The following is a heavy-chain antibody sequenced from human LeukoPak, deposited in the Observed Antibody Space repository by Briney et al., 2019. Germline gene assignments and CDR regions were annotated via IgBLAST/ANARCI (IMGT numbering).Heavy chain of an antibody. CDR2: IYHSGST. J-gene: IGHJ5*02. D-gene: IGHD6-13*01. V-gene: IGHV4-39*07. CDR3: AREGSSSWFDP. Sequence: SETLSLTCTVSGGSISSDTYYWGWIRQPPGKGLERIGEIYHSGSTNYNPSLKSRVTISVDKSKNQFSLKLSSVTAADTAVYYCAREGSSSWFDPWGQGTLVTVSS. CDR1: GGSISSDTYY.